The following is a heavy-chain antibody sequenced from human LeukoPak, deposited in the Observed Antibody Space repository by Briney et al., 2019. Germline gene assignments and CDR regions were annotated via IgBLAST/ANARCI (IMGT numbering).Heavy chain of an antibody. D-gene: IGHD3-3*01. CDR3: ARDDSGYDFWSGYPDY. CDR2: ISSSSTTI. Sequence: GGSLRLSCAASGFTFSSYSMMWVRQAPGKGLEWVSYISSSSTTIHYADSVKGRFTISRDNANNSLYLQMNSLRAEDTAVYYCARDDSGYDFWSGYPDYWGQGTLVTVSS. CDR1: GFTFSSYS. V-gene: IGHV3-48*01. J-gene: IGHJ4*02.